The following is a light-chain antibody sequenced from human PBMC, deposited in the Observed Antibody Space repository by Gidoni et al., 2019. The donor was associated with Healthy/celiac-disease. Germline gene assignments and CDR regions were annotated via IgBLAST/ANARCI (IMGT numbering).Light chain of an antibody. Sequence: DIQMTQSPSSLSASVGDRVTIPCRASQSISSYLNWYQQKPGKAPKLLIYAASSLQSGVPSRFSGSGSGTDFTLTISSLQPEDFATYYCQQSYSTPWTFXQXTKVXIK. V-gene: IGKV1-39*01. J-gene: IGKJ1*01. CDR2: AAS. CDR3: QQSYSTPWT. CDR1: QSISSY.